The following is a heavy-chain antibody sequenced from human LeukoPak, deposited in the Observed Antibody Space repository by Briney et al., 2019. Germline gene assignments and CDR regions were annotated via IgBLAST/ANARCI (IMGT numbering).Heavy chain of an antibody. Sequence: GSLRLSCAASGFTFSSYAMHWVRQAPGKGLEWVAVISYDGSNKYYADSVKGRFTISRDNSKNTLYLQMNSLRAEDTAVYYCARDPDQGLAYFDYWGQGTLVTVSS. D-gene: IGHD6-25*01. J-gene: IGHJ4*02. V-gene: IGHV3-30*04. CDR3: ARDPDQGLAYFDY. CDR1: GFTFSSYA. CDR2: ISYDGSNK.